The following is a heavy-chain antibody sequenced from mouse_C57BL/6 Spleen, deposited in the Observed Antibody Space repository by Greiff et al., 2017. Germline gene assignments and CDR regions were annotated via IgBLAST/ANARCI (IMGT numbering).Heavy chain of an antibody. D-gene: IGHD2-4*01. CDR1: GYTFTSYG. J-gene: IGHJ3*01. CDR3: ARGLRAWFAD. CDR2: IYPRSGNT. V-gene: IGHV1-81*01. Sequence: KQSGAELARPGASVKLSCKASGYTFTSYGISWVKQRTGQGLEWIGEIYPRSGNTYYNEKFKGKATLTADKSSSPAYMELRSLTSEDCAVYFCARGLRAWFADWGQGTLVTVSA.